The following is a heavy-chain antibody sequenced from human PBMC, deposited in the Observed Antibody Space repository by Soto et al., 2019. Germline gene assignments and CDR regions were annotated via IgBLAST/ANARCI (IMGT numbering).Heavy chain of an antibody. CDR3: AASRLRYFDWSPFGMDV. D-gene: IGHD3-9*01. Sequence: QMQLVQSGPEVKKPGTSVKVSCKASGFTFTSSAMQWVRQARGQRLEWIGWIVVGSGNTNYAQKCQERVTITRDMSXGXXAMELSSLRSEDTAVYYCAASRLRYFDWSPFGMDVWGQGTTVTVSS. J-gene: IGHJ6*02. V-gene: IGHV1-58*02. CDR2: IVVGSGNT. CDR1: GFTFTSSA.